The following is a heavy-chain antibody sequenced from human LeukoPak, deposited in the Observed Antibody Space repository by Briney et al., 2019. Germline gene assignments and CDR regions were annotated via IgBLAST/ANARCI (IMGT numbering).Heavy chain of an antibody. CDR3: ARRRYTSGYLDY. CDR1: GGSISSSTYY. D-gene: IGHD3-22*01. Sequence: PSETLSLTCTVSGGSISSSTYYWGWIRQPPGKGLEWIGSIYYSGSTYYNPSLKSRVTMSIDTSKSQFSLKLTSVTAADTAVYYCARRRYTSGYLDYWGQGTLVTVSS. V-gene: IGHV4-39*07. J-gene: IGHJ4*02. CDR2: IYYSGST.